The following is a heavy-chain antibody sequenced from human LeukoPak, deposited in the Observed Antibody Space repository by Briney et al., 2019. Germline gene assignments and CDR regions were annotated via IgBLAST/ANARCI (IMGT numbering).Heavy chain of an antibody. Sequence: SETLSLTCAVYGESFSGYYWSWIRQPPGKGLEWIGEINHSGSTNFNPSLKSRVTISVDTSKNQFSLKLSSVTAADTAVYYCARGVARTYYSDTSGYAAADYWGQGTLVTVSS. CDR3: ARGVARTYYSDTSGYAAADY. V-gene: IGHV4-34*01. CDR1: GESFSGYY. D-gene: IGHD3-22*01. J-gene: IGHJ4*02. CDR2: INHSGST.